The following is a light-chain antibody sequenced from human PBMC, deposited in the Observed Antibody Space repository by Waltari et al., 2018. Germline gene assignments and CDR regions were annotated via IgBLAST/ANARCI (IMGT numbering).Light chain of an antibody. CDR2: AAI. CDR3: QQTYSTSL. V-gene: IGKV1-39*01. J-gene: IGKJ2*01. Sequence: DMQMKQSPSSLSASVGDRITISCRASQNIKPYINWYQQKPGKAPKLLIYAAINLQSGVPARFRGSGSGTDFSLTISSLQPEDSATYYCQQTYSTSLFGQGTKLEIK. CDR1: QNIKPY.